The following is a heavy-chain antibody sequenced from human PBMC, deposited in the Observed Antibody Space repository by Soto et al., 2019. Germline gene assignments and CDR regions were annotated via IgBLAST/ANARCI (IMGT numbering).Heavy chain of an antibody. Sequence: GGSLRLSCAASGFTFSSYWMHWVRQAPGKGLVWVSRINTDGSSTTYADSVKGRFTISRDNAKNTLYLQMNSLRAEDTAVYYCARPSLFSVNWFDPWGQGTLVTVSS. CDR3: ARPSLFSVNWFDP. CDR2: INTDGSST. CDR1: GFTFSSYW. D-gene: IGHD3-16*01. J-gene: IGHJ5*02. V-gene: IGHV3-74*01.